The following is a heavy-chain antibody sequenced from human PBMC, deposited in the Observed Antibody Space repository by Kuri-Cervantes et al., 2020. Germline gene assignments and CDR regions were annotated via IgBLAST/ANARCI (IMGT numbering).Heavy chain of an antibody. CDR1: GYTFTSYD. J-gene: IGHJ5*02. V-gene: IGHV1-69*13. CDR2: IIPIFGTA. CDR3: ARRPWRYCSGGSCLYNWFDP. Sequence: SVKVSCKASGYTFTSYDINWVRQATGQGLEWMGGIIPIFGTANYAQKFQGRVTITADESTSTAYMELSSLRSEDTAVYYCARRPWRYCSGGSCLYNWFDPWGQGTLVTVSS. D-gene: IGHD2-15*01.